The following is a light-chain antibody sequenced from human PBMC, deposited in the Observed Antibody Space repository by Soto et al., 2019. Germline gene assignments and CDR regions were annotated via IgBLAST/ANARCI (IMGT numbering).Light chain of an antibody. Sequence: DIQMTQSPSTLSASVGDRVTITCRASQSISSWLAWYQQKPGKAPKLLIYDASSLESGVQSRFSGSGSGTEFTLTISSLQPDDFETYYCQQYNSYLTFGGGTKVEIK. CDR3: QQYNSYLT. J-gene: IGKJ4*01. V-gene: IGKV1-5*01. CDR1: QSISSW. CDR2: DAS.